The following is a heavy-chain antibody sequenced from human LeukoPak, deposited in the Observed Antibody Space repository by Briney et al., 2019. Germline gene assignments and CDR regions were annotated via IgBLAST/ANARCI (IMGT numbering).Heavy chain of an antibody. CDR1: GGSISSYY. J-gene: IGHJ4*02. V-gene: IGHV4-4*07. CDR3: ARGYCSSTSCYPSDY. Sequence: PSETLSLTCTVSGGSISSYYWSWIRQPAGKGLEWIGRIYTSGSTNYNPSLKSRVTMSVDTSKNQFFLKLSSVTAADTAVYYCARGYCSSTSCYPSDYWGQGTLVTVSS. D-gene: IGHD2-2*01. CDR2: IYTSGST.